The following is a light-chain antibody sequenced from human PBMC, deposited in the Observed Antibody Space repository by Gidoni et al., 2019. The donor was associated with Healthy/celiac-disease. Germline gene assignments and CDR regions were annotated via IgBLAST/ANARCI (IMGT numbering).Light chain of an antibody. CDR2: AAS. CDR3: QQSYSTLWT. Sequence: QSPSSLSASVGDRVTITCRASQSISSYLNWYQQKPGKAPTLLIYAASSLQSGVPSRFSGSGSGTDFTLTISSLQPEDFATYYCQQSYSTLWTFGQGTKVEIK. J-gene: IGKJ1*01. V-gene: IGKV1-39*01. CDR1: QSISSY.